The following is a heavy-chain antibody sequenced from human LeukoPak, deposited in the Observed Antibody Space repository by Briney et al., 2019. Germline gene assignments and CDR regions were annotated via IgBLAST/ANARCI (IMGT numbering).Heavy chain of an antibody. CDR3: ARPARRYCTNGVCSDAFDI. CDR2: IYYSGST. D-gene: IGHD2-8*01. CDR1: GGSISSYY. Sequence: PSETLSLTCTVSGGSISSYYWSWIRQPPGKGLEWIGYIYYSGSTNYNPSLKSRVTMSVDTSKNQFSLKLSSVTAADTAVYYCARPARRYCTNGVCSDAFDIWGQGTMVTVSS. J-gene: IGHJ3*02. V-gene: IGHV4-59*12.